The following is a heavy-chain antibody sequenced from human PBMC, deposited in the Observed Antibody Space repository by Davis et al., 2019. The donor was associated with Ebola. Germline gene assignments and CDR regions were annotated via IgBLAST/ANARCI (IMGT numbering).Heavy chain of an antibody. CDR3: ARMKYQLLEC. CDR1: GGSVSSDNYA. V-gene: IGHV4-61*01. CDR2: IFYSGST. D-gene: IGHD2-2*01. J-gene: IGHJ4*02. Sequence: PSETLSLTCTVSGGSVSSDNYAWSWIRQAPGKGLEWIGYIFYSGSTNYNPSLKSRVTTSVDTSKNQFSLKLTSVTAADTAVYYCARMKYQLLECWGQGTLVTVSS.